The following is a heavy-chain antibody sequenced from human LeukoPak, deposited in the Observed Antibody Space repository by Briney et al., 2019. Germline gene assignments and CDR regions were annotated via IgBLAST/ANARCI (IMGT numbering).Heavy chain of an antibody. Sequence: SETLSLTCTVSGGSISSYYWSWIRQPPGKGLEWIGYIYYIGSTNYNPSLKSRVTISVDTSKNQFSLKLTSVTAADAAVYYCARGSYYFDYWGQGTLVTVSS. CDR1: GGSISSYY. D-gene: IGHD1-26*01. J-gene: IGHJ4*02. CDR3: ARGSYYFDY. V-gene: IGHV4-59*01. CDR2: IYYIGST.